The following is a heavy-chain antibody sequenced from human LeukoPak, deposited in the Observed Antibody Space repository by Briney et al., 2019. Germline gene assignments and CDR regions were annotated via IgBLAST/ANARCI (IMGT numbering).Heavy chain of an antibody. CDR2: ISYDGSNK. CDR1: GFTLSSYA. V-gene: IGHV3-30*01. J-gene: IGHJ4*02. Sequence: AGGSLRLSCAASGFTLSSYAMHWVRQAPGKGLEWVAVISYDGSNKYYADSVKGRFTISRDNSKNTLYLQMNSLRAEDTAVYYCAAPYCSSTSCYTGYFDYWGQGTLVTVSS. D-gene: IGHD2-2*02. CDR3: AAPYCSSTSCYTGYFDY.